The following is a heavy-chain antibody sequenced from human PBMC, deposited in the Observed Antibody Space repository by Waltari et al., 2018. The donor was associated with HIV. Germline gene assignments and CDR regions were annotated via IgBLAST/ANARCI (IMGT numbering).Heavy chain of an antibody. Sequence: QVQLQESGPGLVKPSETLSLTCAVSGYSISSGYYWGWIRQPPGKGLEWIGSIYHSGNTYYNPSRKSRVTISVDTSKNQFSLKLSSVTAADTAVYYCARGPGVQNTEIDYWGQGTLVTVSS. D-gene: IGHD5-18*01. J-gene: IGHJ4*02. V-gene: IGHV4-38-2*01. CDR1: GYSISSGYY. CDR2: IYHSGNT. CDR3: ARGPGVQNTEIDY.